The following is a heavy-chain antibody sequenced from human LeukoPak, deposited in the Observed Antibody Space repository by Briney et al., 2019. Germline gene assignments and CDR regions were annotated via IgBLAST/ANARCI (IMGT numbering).Heavy chain of an antibody. CDR1: GFTFSSYW. D-gene: IGHD6-13*01. J-gene: IGHJ4*02. CDR2: IKQDGSEK. Sequence: GGSLRLSCAASGFTFSSYWMSWVRQAPGKGLEWVANIKQDGSEKYYVDSVKGRFTISRDNAKNSLYLQMNSLRAEDTAVYHCARDRDSSSWPYFDYWGQGTLVTVSS. CDR3: ARDRDSSSWPYFDY. V-gene: IGHV3-7*01.